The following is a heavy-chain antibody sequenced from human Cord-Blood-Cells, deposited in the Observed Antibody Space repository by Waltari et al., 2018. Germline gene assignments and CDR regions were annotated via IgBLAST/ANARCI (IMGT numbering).Heavy chain of an antibody. CDR2: INHSGST. Sequence: QVQLQQWGAGLLKPSEPLSLTCAVHGGSFSGYYWIWIRPPPGTGLEWIGEINHSGSTNYNPSLKSRVTISVDTSKNQFSLKLSSVTAADTAVYYCARLYCSSTSCNFDYWGQGTLVTVSS. CDR3: ARLYCSSTSCNFDY. CDR1: GGSFSGYY. V-gene: IGHV4-34*01. J-gene: IGHJ4*02. D-gene: IGHD2-2*01.